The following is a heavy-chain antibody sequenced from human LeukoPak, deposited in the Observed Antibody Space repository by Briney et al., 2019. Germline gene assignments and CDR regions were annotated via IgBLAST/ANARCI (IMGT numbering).Heavy chain of an antibody. D-gene: IGHD3-3*01. CDR3: ARQGGPASIFGVAEVYYYYGMDV. CDR2: IYYSGST. Sequence: PSETLSLTCTVSGGSISSHYWSWIRQPPGEGLEWIGYIYYSGSTNYNPSLKSRVTISVDTSKNQFSLKLSSVTAADTAVYYCARQGGPASIFGVAEVYYYYGMDVWGQGTTVTVSS. J-gene: IGHJ6*02. V-gene: IGHV4-59*08. CDR1: GGSISSHY.